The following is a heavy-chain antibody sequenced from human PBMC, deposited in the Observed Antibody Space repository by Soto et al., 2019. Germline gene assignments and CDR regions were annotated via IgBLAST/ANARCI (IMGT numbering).Heavy chain of an antibody. Sequence: VQLVQSGAEVKKPGSSVKVSCKASGGTFSSYAINWVRQAPGQGLEWMGGVIPDFGTANYAHGFQGRVSITADESMTTAYMELSSVRSEDTAVYYCARGPPGSSSWYWYFDLWGRGTLVSVSS. V-gene: IGHV1-69*01. D-gene: IGHD6-19*01. CDR1: GGTFSSYA. CDR2: VIPDFGTA. CDR3: ARGPPGSSSWYWYFDL. J-gene: IGHJ2*01.